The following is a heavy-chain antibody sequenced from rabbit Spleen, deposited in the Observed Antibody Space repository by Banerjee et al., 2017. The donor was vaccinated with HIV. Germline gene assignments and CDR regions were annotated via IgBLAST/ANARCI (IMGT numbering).Heavy chain of an antibody. CDR1: GFDFSGNYW. CDR3: ARDLGSQNL. D-gene: IGHD4-2*01. CDR2: IYAGSGST. V-gene: IGHV1S40*01. Sequence: QSLEESGGDLVKPGASLTLTCTASGFDFSGNYWICWVRQAPGKGLEWIACIYAGSGSTYYANWAKGRFTISKTSSTTVTLQMTSLTAADTATYFCARDLGSQNLWGPGTLVTVS. J-gene: IGHJ4*01.